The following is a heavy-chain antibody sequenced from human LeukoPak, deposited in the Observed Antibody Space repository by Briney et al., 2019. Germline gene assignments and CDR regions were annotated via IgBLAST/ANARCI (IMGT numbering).Heavy chain of an antibody. CDR3: ARGSLERPDDV. Sequence: GGSLRLSCAASGFTVSSNYMSWVRQAPGKGLEWVSVIYSGGSTYYADSVKGRFTISRDNSKNTLYLQMNSLRAEDTAVYYCARGSLERPDDVWGQGTTVTVSS. D-gene: IGHD1-1*01. V-gene: IGHV3-53*01. CDR2: IYSGGST. J-gene: IGHJ6*02. CDR1: GFTVSSNY.